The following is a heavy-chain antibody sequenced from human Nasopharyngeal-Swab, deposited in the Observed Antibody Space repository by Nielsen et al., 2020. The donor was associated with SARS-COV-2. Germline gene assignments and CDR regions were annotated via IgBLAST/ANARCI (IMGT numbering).Heavy chain of an antibody. CDR3: ASEGDMNYDLGYNWFDP. D-gene: IGHD3-3*01. V-gene: IGHV3-23*01. J-gene: IGHJ5*02. CDR2: LSSSGGTT. Sequence: GESLKISCAASGFTFSNYAMSWVRQAPGRGLEWVSSLSSSGGTTYNSDSVKGRFTISRDNSKTTLYLQMNSLRAVDTATYYCASEGDMNYDLGYNWFDPWGQGTLVTVSS. CDR1: GFTFSNYA.